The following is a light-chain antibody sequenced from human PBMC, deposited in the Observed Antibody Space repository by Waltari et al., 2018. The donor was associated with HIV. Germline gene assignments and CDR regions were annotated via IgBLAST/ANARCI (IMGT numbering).Light chain of an antibody. CDR1: SGHSRYG. CDR3: QTWGAGDHV. V-gene: IGLV4-69*02. J-gene: IGLJ2*01. CDR2: VKYDGSH. Sequence: QLMLTQSPSASASLGGSVTLTCTLASGHSRYGIGWHQQQPEKGPRFLVRVKYDGSHIKGDGIPDRFSGSSSGAERYLTISSLRSEDEADYYCQTWGAGDHVFGGGTKLTVL.